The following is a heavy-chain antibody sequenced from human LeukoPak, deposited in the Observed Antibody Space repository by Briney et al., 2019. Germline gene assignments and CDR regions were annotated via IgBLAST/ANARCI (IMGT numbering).Heavy chain of an antibody. V-gene: IGHV4-34*01. Sequence: LETLSLTCTVSGGSFSGYYWSWIRQPPGKGLEWIGEITHRGSTNYNPSLKSRVTMSVDTSKNQFSLKLSSVTAADPAVYYCAETVATREFDPWGQGTLVTVSS. CDR3: AETVATREFDP. D-gene: IGHD6-19*01. CDR1: GGSFSGYY. J-gene: IGHJ5*01. CDR2: ITHRGST.